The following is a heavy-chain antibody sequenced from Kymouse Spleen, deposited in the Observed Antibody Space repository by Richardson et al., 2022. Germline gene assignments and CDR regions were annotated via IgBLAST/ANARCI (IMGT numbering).Heavy chain of an antibody. Sequence: QVQLQQWGAGLLKPSETLSLTCAVYGGSFSGYYWSWIRQPPGKGLEWIGEINHSGSTNYNPSLKSRVTISVDTSKNQFSLKLSSVTAADTAVYYCARGPFGSPYPLVWGQGTTVTVSS. J-gene: IGHJ6*02. V-gene: IGHV4-34*01. D-gene: IGHD1-26*01. CDR1: GGSFSGYY. CDR2: INHSGST. CDR3: ARGPFGSPYPLV.